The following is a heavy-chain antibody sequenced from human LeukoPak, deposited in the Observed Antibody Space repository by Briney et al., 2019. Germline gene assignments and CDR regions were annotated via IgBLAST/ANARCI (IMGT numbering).Heavy chain of an antibody. Sequence: SETLSLTCGVSGGSISSTNWWTWVRQPPGEGLEWIGEVHLSGRTNYNPSLESRVTMSVDMSENHISLKLSSVTAADTAVYYCAGNIAARLDYWGQGTLVTVSS. CDR2: VHLSGRT. CDR1: GGSISSTNW. J-gene: IGHJ4*02. V-gene: IGHV4-4*02. CDR3: AGNIAARLDY. D-gene: IGHD6-6*01.